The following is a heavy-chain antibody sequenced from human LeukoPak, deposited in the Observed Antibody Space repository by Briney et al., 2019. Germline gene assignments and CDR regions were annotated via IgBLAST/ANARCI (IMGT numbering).Heavy chain of an antibody. J-gene: IGHJ4*02. CDR1: GLTVTNAW. CDR3: ITPLPYTAQ. Sequence: GGSLRLSCSASGLTVTNAWMNWVRQAPGEGLDWVGRIKPKTDGETTEYAAPVKGRFSISRDDSKNMLYLQMNSLKTEDTAVYYCITPLPYTAQGGQGTLVTVSS. CDR2: IKPKTDGETT. V-gene: IGHV3-15*07. D-gene: IGHD1-14*01.